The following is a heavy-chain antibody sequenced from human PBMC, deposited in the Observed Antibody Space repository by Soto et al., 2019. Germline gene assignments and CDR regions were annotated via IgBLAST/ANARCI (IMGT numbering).Heavy chain of an antibody. V-gene: IGHV4-31*03. J-gene: IGHJ4*02. CDR1: GGSISSGGYY. Sequence: QVQLQESGPGLVKPSQTLSLTCTVSGGSISSGGYYWSWIRQHPGKGLEWIGYIYYSGSTDYNPSLKRRVTISVDTSKNQFSLKLSSVTAADTAVYYCARGNYGDPTYFDYWGQGTLVTVSS. CDR3: ARGNYGDPTYFDY. CDR2: IYYSGST. D-gene: IGHD4-17*01.